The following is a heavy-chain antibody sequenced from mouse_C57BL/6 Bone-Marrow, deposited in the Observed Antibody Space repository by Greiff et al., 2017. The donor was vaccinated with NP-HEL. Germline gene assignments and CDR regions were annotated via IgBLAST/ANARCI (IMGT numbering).Heavy chain of an antibody. CDR1: GYTFTSYG. J-gene: IGHJ1*03. V-gene: IGHV1-81*01. CDR3: AREKVTTVVPYWYFDV. D-gene: IGHD1-1*01. CDR2: IYPRSGNT. Sequence: VQLQQSGAELARPGASVKLSCKASGYTFTSYGISWVKQRTGQGLEWIGEIYPRSGNTYYNEKFKGKATLTADKSSSTAYMELRSLTSEDSAVYFCAREKVTTVVPYWYFDVWGTGTTVTVSS.